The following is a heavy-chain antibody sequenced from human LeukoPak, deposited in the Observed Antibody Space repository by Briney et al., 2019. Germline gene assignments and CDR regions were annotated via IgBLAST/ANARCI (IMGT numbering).Heavy chain of an antibody. Sequence: GGSLRLSCAASGFTFSSYAMSWVRQAPGKGLEWVSSISSSSSYIYYADSVKGRFTISRDNAKNSLYLQMNSLRAEDTAVYYCARDRGVSANAFDIWGQGTMVTVSS. CDR1: GFTFSSYA. J-gene: IGHJ3*02. V-gene: IGHV3-21*01. CDR3: ARDRGVSANAFDI. D-gene: IGHD3-10*01. CDR2: ISSSSSYI.